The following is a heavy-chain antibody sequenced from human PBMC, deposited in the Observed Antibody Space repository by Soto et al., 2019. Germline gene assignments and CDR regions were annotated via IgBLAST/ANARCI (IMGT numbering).Heavy chain of an antibody. CDR1: GFTFSSYS. D-gene: IGHD3-9*01. V-gene: IGHV3-48*01. CDR3: ARDSMTGLNWFDP. J-gene: IGHJ5*02. CDR2: ISSSSSTI. Sequence: GGSLRLSCAASGFTFSSYSMNWVRQAPGKGLEWVSYISSSSSTIYYADSVKGRFTISRDNAKNSLYLQMNSLRAEDTAVCYCARDSMTGLNWFDPWGQGTLVTVSS.